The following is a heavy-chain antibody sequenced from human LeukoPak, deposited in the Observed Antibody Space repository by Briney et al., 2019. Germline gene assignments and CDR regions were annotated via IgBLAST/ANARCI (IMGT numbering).Heavy chain of an antibody. J-gene: IGHJ4*02. Sequence: GGSLRLSCAASGFTFSSYNMNWVRQAPGKGLEWVSYISSSGDATYYADSVKGRFTISRDNAKNSLSLQMNSLRADDTAVYYCARDRQMIYWGQGTLVTVSS. CDR3: ARDRQMIY. CDR1: GFTFSSYN. CDR2: ISSSGDAT. V-gene: IGHV3-48*04. D-gene: IGHD3-16*01.